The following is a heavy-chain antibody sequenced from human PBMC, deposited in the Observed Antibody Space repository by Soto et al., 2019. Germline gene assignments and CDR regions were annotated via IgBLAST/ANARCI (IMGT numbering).Heavy chain of an antibody. CDR1: GYTLTKYD. Sequence: QVPLVQSGAEVKKPGASVKVSCKASGYTLTKYDISWVRQAPGQGLEWMGWISGHTGNTNYAQRFHGRVTLTTDTSAGTAYMELRSLRSDDTAVYYCARGGHCTPSSCYGDYDRGMDVWGQGTTVTVSS. J-gene: IGHJ6*02. CDR3: ARGGHCTPSSCYGDYDRGMDV. V-gene: IGHV1-18*04. D-gene: IGHD2-8*01. CDR2: ISGHTGNT.